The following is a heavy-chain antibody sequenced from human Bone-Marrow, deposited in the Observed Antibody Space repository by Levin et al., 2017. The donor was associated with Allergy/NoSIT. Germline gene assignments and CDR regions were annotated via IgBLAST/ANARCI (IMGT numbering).Heavy chain of an antibody. CDR3: TRHAGDIVATIGTDDAFDI. V-gene: IGHV3-73*01. CDR2: IRSKANSYAT. Sequence: PGGSLRLSCAASGFTFSGSAMHWVRQASGKGLEWVGRIRSKANSYATAYAASVKGRFTISRDDSKNTAYLQMNSLKTEDTAVYYCTRHAGDIVATIGTDDAFDIWGQGTMVTVSS. CDR1: GFTFSGSA. J-gene: IGHJ3*02. D-gene: IGHD5-12*01.